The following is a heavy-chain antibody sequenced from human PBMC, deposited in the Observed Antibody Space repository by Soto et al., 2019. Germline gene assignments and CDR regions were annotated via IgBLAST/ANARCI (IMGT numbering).Heavy chain of an antibody. CDR2: SYYSGST. CDR1: GGCIGIEC. D-gene: IGHD2-8*01. Sequence: LSIEXRVYGGCIGIECVSWMLEAPGKGLEWIGDSYYSGSTNYNPSLKSRVTISVDTSKNQFSLKLSSVTAADTAVSYCATAEVVRDALRYYALDVWGQGTTLTVSS. V-gene: IGHV4-59*01. CDR3: ATAEVVRDALRYYALDV. J-gene: IGHJ6*02.